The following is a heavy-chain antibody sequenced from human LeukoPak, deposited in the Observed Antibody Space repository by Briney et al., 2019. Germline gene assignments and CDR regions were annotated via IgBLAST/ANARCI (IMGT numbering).Heavy chain of an antibody. CDR3: AREWWWLRAIYFDY. V-gene: IGHV4-34*01. Sequence: SETLSLTCAVYGGSFSGYYWSWIRQPPGKGLEWIGEINHSGSTNYNPSLKSRVTISVDTSKNQFSLKLSSVTAADTAVYYCAREWWWLRAIYFDYWGQGTLVTVST. D-gene: IGHD5-12*01. CDR2: INHSGST. CDR1: GGSFSGYY. J-gene: IGHJ4*02.